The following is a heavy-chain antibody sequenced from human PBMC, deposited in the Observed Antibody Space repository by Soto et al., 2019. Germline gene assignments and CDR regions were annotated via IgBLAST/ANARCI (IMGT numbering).Heavy chain of an antibody. V-gene: IGHV3-74*01. D-gene: IGHD4-4*01. Sequence: EVQLVESGGGLVQPGGSLRLSCAASGFTFSIYWMHWVRQAPGKGLVWVSRSNSDGSNTGYADSVKGRFTISRDNAKNTVYLQMNSLRAEDTAVYYCVMLQTVNDNWIDPWGQGTLVTVSS. J-gene: IGHJ5*02. CDR1: GFTFSIYW. CDR3: VMLQTVNDNWIDP. CDR2: SNSDGSNT.